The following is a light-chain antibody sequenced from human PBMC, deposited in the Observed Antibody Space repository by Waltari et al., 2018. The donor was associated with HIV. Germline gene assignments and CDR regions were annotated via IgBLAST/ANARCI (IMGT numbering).Light chain of an antibody. V-gene: IGKV2-28*01. CDR1: QRLQHSDGHTY. J-gene: IGKJ2*01. CDR3: MQGLQTPYT. Sequence: TQRLQHSDGHTYLDWYFQKPGQSPQLLLFLVTNRASGVPDRFSGSTSGRDFTLQISAVEADDAGIYYCMQGLQTPYTFGQGTRLEIK. CDR2: LVT.